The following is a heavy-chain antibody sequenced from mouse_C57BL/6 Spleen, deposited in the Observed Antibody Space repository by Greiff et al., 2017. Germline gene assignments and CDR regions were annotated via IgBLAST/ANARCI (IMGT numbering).Heavy chain of an antibody. CDR1: GFSLTSYG. Sequence: VNVVESGPGLVAPSQSLSITCTVSGFSLTSYGVHWVRQPPGKGLEWLVVIWSDGSTTYNSALKSRLSISKDNSKSQVFLKMNSLQTDDTAMYYCARQYDYDRGYYAMDYWGQGTSVTVSS. CDR2: IWSDGST. V-gene: IGHV2-6-1*01. D-gene: IGHD2-4*01. CDR3: ARQYDYDRGYYAMDY. J-gene: IGHJ4*01.